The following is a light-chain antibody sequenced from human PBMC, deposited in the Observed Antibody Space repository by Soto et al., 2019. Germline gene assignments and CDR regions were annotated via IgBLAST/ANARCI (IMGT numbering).Light chain of an antibody. V-gene: IGKV3-20*01. CDR3: QQYGSSQT. CDR2: AAS. J-gene: IGKJ1*01. CDR1: QNIDSSF. Sequence: ESVLTPSPGTLSLSPGERVTLSCRASQNIDSSFLAWYQQRPGQAPRLLIYAASSRATGIPDRFSGSGSGTDFTLTISRLEPEDFAVYYCQQYGSSQTFGQGTKV.